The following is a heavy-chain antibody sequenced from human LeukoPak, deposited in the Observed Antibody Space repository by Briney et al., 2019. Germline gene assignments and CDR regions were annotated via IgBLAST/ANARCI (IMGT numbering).Heavy chain of an antibody. CDR3: AKVRGSGSFPPYYFDS. J-gene: IGHJ4*02. D-gene: IGHD3-10*01. Sequence: PGGSLRLSCAASGFTSSTYAMSWVRQAPGKGLEWVSSISDSGSRTYYTDSVKGRFTVSRDNSKSTLYVQMNSLRAEDTAVYYCAKVRGSGSFPPYYFDSWGQGTLVTVSS. CDR2: ISDSGSRT. V-gene: IGHV3-23*01. CDR1: GFTSSTYA.